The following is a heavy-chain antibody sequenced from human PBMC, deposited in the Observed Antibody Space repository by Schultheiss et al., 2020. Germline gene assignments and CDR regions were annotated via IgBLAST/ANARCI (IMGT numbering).Heavy chain of an antibody. CDR2: ISWNSGSI. Sequence: GGSLRLSCAASGFTFDRYAMHWVRQGPGKGLEWVAGISWNSGSIDYAGSVKGRFTISRDNAKNSLYLQMNSLRTEDTALYYCAKDRATFARRFDSWGQGTLVTVSS. CDR1: GFTFDRYA. D-gene: IGHD2/OR15-2a*01. CDR3: AKDRATFARRFDS. V-gene: IGHV3-9*01. J-gene: IGHJ4*02.